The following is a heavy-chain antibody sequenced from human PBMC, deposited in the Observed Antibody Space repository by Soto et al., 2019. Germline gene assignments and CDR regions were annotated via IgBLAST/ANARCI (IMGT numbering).Heavy chain of an antibody. CDR2: IYYSGST. J-gene: IGHJ4*02. V-gene: IGHV4-31*03. Sequence: QVQLQESGPGLVKPSQTLSLTCTVSGGSISSGGYYWSWIRQHPGKGLEWIGYIYYSGSTYYNPSLKSRVTISVDTSKNQFSLKLSSVTAADTAVYYCARSVYPGCNSLLPFDYWGQGTLVTVSS. CDR3: ARSVYPGCNSLLPFDY. CDR1: GGSISSGGYY. D-gene: IGHD2-21*01.